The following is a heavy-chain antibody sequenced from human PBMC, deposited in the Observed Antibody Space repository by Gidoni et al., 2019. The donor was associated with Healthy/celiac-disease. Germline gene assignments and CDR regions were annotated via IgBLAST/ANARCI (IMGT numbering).Heavy chain of an antibody. CDR2: SNPSGGST. V-gene: IGHV1-46*04. CDR3: ARDMTDTAMENWFDP. CDR1: GYTFTSYY. Sequence: QVQLVQSGAEAKKPGASVKVSCNASGYTFTSYYMHWVRQAPGQGLEWMGISNPSGGSTSYAQKLQGIVTMTRDTSTSTVYMELSSLRSEDTAVYYCARDMTDTAMENWFDPWGQGTLVTVSS. J-gene: IGHJ5*02. D-gene: IGHD5-18*01.